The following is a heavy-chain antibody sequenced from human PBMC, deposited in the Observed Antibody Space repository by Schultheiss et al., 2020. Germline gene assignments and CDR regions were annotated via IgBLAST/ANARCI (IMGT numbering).Heavy chain of an antibody. D-gene: IGHD6-19*01. CDR1: GFTFSSYA. J-gene: IGHJ4*02. CDR2: ISYDGSNK. Sequence: GGSLRLSCAASGFTFSSYAMHWVRQAPGKGLEWVAVISYDGSNKYYADSVKGRFTISRDNSKNTLYLQMNSLRAEDTAVYYCARGPSSGWYCDYWGQGTLVTVSS. V-gene: IGHV3-30-3*01. CDR3: ARGPSSGWYCDY.